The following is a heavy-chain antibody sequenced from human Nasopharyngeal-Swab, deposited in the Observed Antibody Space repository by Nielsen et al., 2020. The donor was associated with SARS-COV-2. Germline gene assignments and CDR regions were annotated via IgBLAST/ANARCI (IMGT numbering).Heavy chain of an antibody. J-gene: IGHJ4*02. CDR2: ISSSSSYI. CDR3: ATWELPRGNFDY. D-gene: IGHD1-26*01. Sequence: LKISCAASGFTFSSYSMNWVRQAPGKGLEWVSSISSSSSYIYYADSVKGRFTISRDNAKNSLYLQMNSLRAEDTAVYYCATWELPRGNFDYWGQGTLVTVSS. CDR1: GFTFSSYS. V-gene: IGHV3-21*01.